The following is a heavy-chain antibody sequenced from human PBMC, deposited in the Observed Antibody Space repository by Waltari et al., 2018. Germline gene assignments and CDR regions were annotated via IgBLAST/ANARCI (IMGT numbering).Heavy chain of an antibody. CDR3: AKDSRESGYSPTYYYYGMDV. D-gene: IGHD5-12*01. V-gene: IGHV3-30*18. J-gene: IGHJ6*02. Sequence: QVQLVESGGGVVQPGRSLRLSCAASGFTFSSYGMHWVRQAPGTGLEWVAVISNDGSNKYYADSVKGRFTISRDNSKNTLYLQMNSLRAEDTAVYYCAKDSRESGYSPTYYYYGMDVWGQGTTVTVSS. CDR2: ISNDGSNK. CDR1: GFTFSSYG.